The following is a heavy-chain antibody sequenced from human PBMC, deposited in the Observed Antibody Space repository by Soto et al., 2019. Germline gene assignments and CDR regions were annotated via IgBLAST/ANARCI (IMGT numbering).Heavy chain of an antibody. J-gene: IGHJ3*02. Sequence: QVQLQESGPGLVKPSETLSLTRTVSGGSISSYYWSWIRQPPGKGLEWIGYIYYSGSTNYNPSLKSRVTISVDTSKNQFSLKLSSVTAADTAVYYCARDSGYADDAFDIWGQGTMVTVSS. CDR1: GGSISSYY. CDR3: ARDSGYADDAFDI. V-gene: IGHV4-59*01. D-gene: IGHD3-22*01. CDR2: IYYSGST.